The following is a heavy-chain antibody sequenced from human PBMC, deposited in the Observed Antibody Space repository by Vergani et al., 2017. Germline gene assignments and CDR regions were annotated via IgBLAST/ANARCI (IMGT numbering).Heavy chain of an antibody. CDR3: ARDRVNMVATTTYYYECYGMDG. J-gene: IGHJ6*02. CDR2: IYSGGST. Sequence: EVQLVESGGGFVQPGGSLRLSCAASGFTVSSNYMSWVRQAPGKGLEWVSVIYSGGSTYYADSVKGRFTISRHDSKNTLYLQMNSLRAEDTAVYYCARDRVNMVATTTYYYECYGMDGWGQGTTVTVSS. V-gene: IGHV3-53*04. CDR1: GFTVSSNY. D-gene: IGHD5-12*01.